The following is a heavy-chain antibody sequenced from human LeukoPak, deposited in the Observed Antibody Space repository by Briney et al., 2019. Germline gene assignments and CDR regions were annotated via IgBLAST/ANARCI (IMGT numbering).Heavy chain of an antibody. D-gene: IGHD3-10*01. CDR2: ITWDGGST. V-gene: IGHV3-43*01. J-gene: IGHJ1*01. CDR3: AKDRGSAREYLQH. Sequence: QSGGSLRLSCAASGFTFDDYTMHWVRQAPGKGLEWVSLITWDGGSTFYADSVRGRFTTSRDNNKNSLFLQMSSLKTEDSALYYCAKDRGSAREYLQHWGQGTLVTVSS. CDR1: GFTFDDYT.